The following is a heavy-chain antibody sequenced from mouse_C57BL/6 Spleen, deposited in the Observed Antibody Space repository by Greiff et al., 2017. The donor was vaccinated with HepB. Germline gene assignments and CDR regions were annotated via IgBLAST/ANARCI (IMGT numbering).Heavy chain of an antibody. J-gene: IGHJ1*03. Sequence: EVKLVESEGGLVQPGSSMKLSCTASGFTFSDYYMAWVRQVPEKGLEWVANINYDGSSTYYLDSLKSRFIISRDNAKNILYLQMSSLKSEDTATYYCARAGYDYDGWYFDVWGTGTTVTVSS. V-gene: IGHV5-16*01. CDR1: GFTFSDYY. CDR3: ARAGYDYDGWYFDV. CDR2: INYDGSST. D-gene: IGHD2-4*01.